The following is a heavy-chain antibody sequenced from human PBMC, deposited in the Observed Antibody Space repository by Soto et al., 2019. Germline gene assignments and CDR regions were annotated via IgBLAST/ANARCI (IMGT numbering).Heavy chain of an antibody. Sequence: QVQLVESGGGVVQPGRSLRLSCAASGFTFSSYGMHWVRQAPGKGLEWVAVISYGGSNKYYADSVKGRFTISRDNSKNTLYLQMNGLRAEDTAVYYCAKGCCRDSSGYYYDHFDYWGQGALVTVSS. CDR2: ISYGGSNK. V-gene: IGHV3-30*18. J-gene: IGHJ4*02. D-gene: IGHD3-22*01. CDR1: GFTFSSYG. CDR3: AKGCCRDSSGYYYDHFDY.